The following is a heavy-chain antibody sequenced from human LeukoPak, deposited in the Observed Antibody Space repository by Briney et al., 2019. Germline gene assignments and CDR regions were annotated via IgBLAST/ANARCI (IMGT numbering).Heavy chain of an antibody. CDR1: GGTFSSYA. CDR3: ARYGPGYSSSWFPYFDY. Sequence: GASVKVSCKASGGTFSSYAISWVRQAPGQGLEWMGGIIPIFGTANYAQKFQGRVTITADESTSTAYMELSSLRSEDTAVYYCARYGPGYSSSWFPYFDYWGQGTPVTVSS. J-gene: IGHJ4*02. CDR2: IIPIFGTA. D-gene: IGHD6-13*01. V-gene: IGHV1-69*13.